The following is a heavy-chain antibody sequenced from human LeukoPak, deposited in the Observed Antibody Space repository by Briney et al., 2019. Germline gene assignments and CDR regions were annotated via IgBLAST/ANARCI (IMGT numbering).Heavy chain of an antibody. D-gene: IGHD1-26*01. V-gene: IGHV3-23*01. J-gene: IGHJ4*02. CDR1: GFTFSTYA. CDR3: ARSAVGTSCCTEVDY. CDR2: ISTSGDRT. Sequence: PGGSLRLSCAASGFTFSTYAMTWVRQAPGKGLEWVSGISTSGDRTYYADSVKGRFTISRDNSKNTLYLQMNSLRAEDTAEYYCARSAVGTSCCTEVDYWGQGTLVTVSS.